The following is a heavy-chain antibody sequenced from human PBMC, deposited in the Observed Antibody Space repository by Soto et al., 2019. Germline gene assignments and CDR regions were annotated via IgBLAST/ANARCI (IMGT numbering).Heavy chain of an antibody. CDR1: GYTFTGYY. J-gene: IGHJ4*02. D-gene: IGHD5-12*01. V-gene: IGHV1-2*04. Sequence: GASVKVSCKASGYTFTGYYMHWVRQAPGQGLEWMGWINPNSGGTNYAQKFQGWVTMTRDTSISTAYMELSRLRSDDTAVYYCARDPPPGYSGYLLPSTWGQGTLVTVSS. CDR2: INPNSGGT. CDR3: ARDPPPGYSGYLLPST.